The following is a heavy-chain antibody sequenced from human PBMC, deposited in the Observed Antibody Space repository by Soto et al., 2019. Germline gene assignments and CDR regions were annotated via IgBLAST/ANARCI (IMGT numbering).Heavy chain of an antibody. D-gene: IGHD3-3*01. V-gene: IGHV3-11*06. CDR2: ISSSSSYT. J-gene: IGHJ4*02. CDR1: GFTFSDYY. CDR3: ARVAIFGVVTI. Sequence: QVQLVESGGGLVKPGGSLRLSCAASGFTFSDYYMSWIRQAPGKGLEWVSYISSSSSYTNYADSVKGRFTISRDNAKNSLYLQMNSLRAEDTAVYYCARVAIFGVVTIWGQGTLATVSS.